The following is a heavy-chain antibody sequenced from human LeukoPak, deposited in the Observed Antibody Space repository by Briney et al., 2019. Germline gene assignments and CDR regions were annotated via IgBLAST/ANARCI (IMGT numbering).Heavy chain of an antibody. CDR2: ISYDGSNK. D-gene: IGHD6-19*01. V-gene: IGHV3-30*03. CDR1: GFTFSSYG. Sequence: GGSLRLSCAASGFTFSSYGMHWVRQAPGKGLEWVAVISYDGSNKYYADSVKGRFTISRDNSKNTLYLQMNSLRADDTAVYYCARRIAGTATGGYFDPWGRGTLVSVSS. CDR3: ARRIAGTATGGYFDP. J-gene: IGHJ2*01.